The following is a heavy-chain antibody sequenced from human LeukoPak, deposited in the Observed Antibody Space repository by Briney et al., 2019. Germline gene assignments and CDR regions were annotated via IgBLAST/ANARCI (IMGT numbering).Heavy chain of an antibody. Sequence: PGRSLRLSCAASGFTFSSYGMHWVRQAPGKGLEWVAVIWYDGSNKYYADSVRGRFTVSRDNSKNTLYLQMNSLRAEDTAVYYCARVSSSGWSDYWGQGTLVTVSS. CDR2: IWYDGSNK. CDR1: GFTFSSYG. D-gene: IGHD6-19*01. J-gene: IGHJ4*02. V-gene: IGHV3-33*01. CDR3: ARVSSSGWSDY.